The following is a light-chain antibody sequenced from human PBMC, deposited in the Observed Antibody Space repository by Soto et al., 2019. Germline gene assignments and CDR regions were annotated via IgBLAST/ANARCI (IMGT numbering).Light chain of an antibody. Sequence: DIQMTQSPSTLSASVGDSVTITYRASQSISSWLAWYQQKPGKAPKLLIYDASTLESGVPSRFSGSGFGTEFSLTISSLQPDDFGSYYCQHMRTFGQGTKVDI. CDR1: QSISSW. J-gene: IGKJ1*01. CDR2: DAS. V-gene: IGKV1-5*01. CDR3: QHMRT.